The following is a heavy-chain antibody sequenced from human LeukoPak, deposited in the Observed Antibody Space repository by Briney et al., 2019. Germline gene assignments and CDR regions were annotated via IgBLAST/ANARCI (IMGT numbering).Heavy chain of an antibody. CDR3: ARQVKSYYYDSGTYYSVVWFDP. CDR1: GGSISSGDYF. J-gene: IGHJ5*02. V-gene: IGHV4-30-4*08. D-gene: IGHD3-10*01. Sequence: SETLSLTCTVSGGSISSGDYFWSWIRQPPGKGLEWIGYIYYIGSTFYSPSLKSRLTISIDTSKNQFSLRLSSVTAADTAVYFCARQVKSYYYDSGTYYSVVWFDPWGPGTLVTVSS. CDR2: IYYIGST.